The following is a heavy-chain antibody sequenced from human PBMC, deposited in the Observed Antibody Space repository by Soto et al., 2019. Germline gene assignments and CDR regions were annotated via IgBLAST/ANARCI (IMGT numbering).Heavy chain of an antibody. CDR1: GFSFSSYG. CDR2: ISYDGSNK. V-gene: IGHV3-30*18. J-gene: IGHJ4*02. D-gene: IGHD2-2*01. CDR3: AKERMEQYQLLPFFDY. Sequence: GGSLRLSCAASGFSFSSYGMHWLRQAAGKRLEWVAVISYDGSNKYYADSVRGRFTISRDNSKNTLYLQMNSLRPEDTAVFYCAKERMEQYQLLPFFDYWGQGTLVTVSS.